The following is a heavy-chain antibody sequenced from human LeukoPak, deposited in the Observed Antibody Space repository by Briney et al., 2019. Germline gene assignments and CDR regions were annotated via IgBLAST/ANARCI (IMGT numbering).Heavy chain of an antibody. J-gene: IGHJ4*02. V-gene: IGHV3-23*01. CDR2: ISGGGVSI. D-gene: IGHD6-19*01. Sequence: PGGSLRLSCAASGFTFSSYAMSWVRQAPGMGLEWVSGISGGGVSIYYADSVKGRFTISRDNSKNTLYLQMNSLRAEDTAGYYCAREDSGWFSDYWGQGTLVTVSS. CDR1: GFTFSSYA. CDR3: AREDSGWFSDY.